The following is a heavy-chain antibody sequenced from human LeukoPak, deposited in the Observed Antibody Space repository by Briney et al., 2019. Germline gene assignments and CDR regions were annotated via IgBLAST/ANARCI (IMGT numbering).Heavy chain of an antibody. CDR1: GGSISSSSYY. Sequence: PSETLSLTCTVSGGSISSSSYYWGWIRQPPGKGLEWVANIKQDGSEKYYVDSVKGRFTISRDNAKNSLYLQMNSLRAEDTAVYYCARTRGSTSYVDYWGQGTLVTVSS. CDR2: IKQDGSEK. D-gene: IGHD2-2*01. J-gene: IGHJ4*02. V-gene: IGHV3-7*01. CDR3: ARTRGSTSYVDY.